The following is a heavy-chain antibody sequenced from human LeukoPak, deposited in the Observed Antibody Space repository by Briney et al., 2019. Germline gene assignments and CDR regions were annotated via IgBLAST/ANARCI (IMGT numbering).Heavy chain of an antibody. J-gene: IGHJ4*02. Sequence: GGSLRLSCGASGFTFSSYAMSWVRQAPGKGLEWVSAISGSGGSTYYADSVKGRFTISRDNSKNTLYLQMNSLRAEDTAVYYCAKDRGYSYGSYYFDYWGQGTLVTVSS. CDR1: GFTFSSYA. CDR3: AKDRGYSYGSYYFDY. V-gene: IGHV3-23*01. CDR2: ISGSGGST. D-gene: IGHD5-18*01.